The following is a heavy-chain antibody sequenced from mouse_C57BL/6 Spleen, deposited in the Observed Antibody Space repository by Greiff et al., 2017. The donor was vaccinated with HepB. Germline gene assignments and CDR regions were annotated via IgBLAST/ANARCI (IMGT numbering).Heavy chain of an antibody. Sequence: VQLVESGPELVKPGASVKISCKASGYSFTSYYIHWVKQRPGQGLEWIGWIYPGSGNTKYNEKFKGKATLTADTSSSTAYMQLSSLTSEDSAVYYCARADDYDEGFAYWGQGTLVTVSA. D-gene: IGHD2-4*01. CDR3: ARADDYDEGFAY. CDR1: GYSFTSYY. J-gene: IGHJ3*01. CDR2: IYPGSGNT. V-gene: IGHV1-66*01.